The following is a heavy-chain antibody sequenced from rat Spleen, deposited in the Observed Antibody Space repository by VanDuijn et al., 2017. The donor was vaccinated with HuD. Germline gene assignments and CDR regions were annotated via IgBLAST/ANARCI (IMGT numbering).Heavy chain of an antibody. V-gene: IGHV5-19*01. CDR3: TTGWVMDA. Sequence: EVQLVESGGGLVQPGRSMKLSCAASGFTFSNYGMHWCRQAPTKGLEWVASISPSGASTHYRDSVKGRFTISRDHAKSILYLQMDSLRSGDTATYYCTTGWVMDAWGQGASVTVSS. CDR1: GFTFSNYG. CDR2: ISPSGAST. J-gene: IGHJ4*01. D-gene: IGHD1-12*02.